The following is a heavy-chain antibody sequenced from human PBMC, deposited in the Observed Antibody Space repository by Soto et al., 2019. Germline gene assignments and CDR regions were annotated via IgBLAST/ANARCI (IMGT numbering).Heavy chain of an antibody. D-gene: IGHD2-15*01. CDR2: IIPIFGTA. J-gene: IGHJ6*02. CDR1: GGTFSSYA. CDR3: ARTCSGGSCRVYYYYYGMDV. V-gene: IGHV1-69*06. Sequence: SVKVSCKASGGTFSSYAISWVRQAPGQGLEWMGGIIPIFGTANYAQKFQGRVTITADKSTSTAYMELSSLRSEDTAVYYCARTCSGGSCRVYYYYYGMDVWGQGTTFTVSS.